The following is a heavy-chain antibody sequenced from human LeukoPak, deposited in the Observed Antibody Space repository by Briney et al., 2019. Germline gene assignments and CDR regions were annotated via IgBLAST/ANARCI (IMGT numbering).Heavy chain of an antibody. Sequence: ASVKVSCKASGYTFTNYGISWVRQAPGQGLEWMGWISADNSNTNYAQKFQVRVTMTTDTSTSTAYMELRSLRSDDTAVYYCARDDRSGYYFSDSWGQGTLVTVSS. J-gene: IGHJ4*02. V-gene: IGHV1-18*01. CDR3: ARDDRSGYYFSDS. CDR1: GYTFTNYG. D-gene: IGHD3-22*01. CDR2: ISADNSNT.